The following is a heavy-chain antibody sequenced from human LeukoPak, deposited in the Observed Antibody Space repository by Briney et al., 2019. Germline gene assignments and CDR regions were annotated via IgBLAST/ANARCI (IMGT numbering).Heavy chain of an antibody. CDR1: GMKFSSYA. CDR2: IWYDGSNK. D-gene: IGHD7-27*01. Sequence: LPGGSLRLSCAASGMKFSSYAMAWVRQAPGKGLEWVAVIWYDGSNKYYADSVKGRFTISRDNSKNTLYLQMNSLRAEDTAVYYCARDLSGERGNYFDHWGQGTLVTVSS. J-gene: IGHJ4*02. CDR3: ARDLSGERGNYFDH. V-gene: IGHV3-33*08.